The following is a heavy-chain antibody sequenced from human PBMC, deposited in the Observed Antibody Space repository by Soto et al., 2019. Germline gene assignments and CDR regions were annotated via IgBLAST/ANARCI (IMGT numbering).Heavy chain of an antibody. Sequence: QVQLVESGGGVVQPGRSLRLSCAASGFTFSSYAMHWVRQAPGKGLAWVAVISYDGSNKYSADSVKGRFTISRDNSKNTLYLQMNSLRAEDTAVYYCAREHYGDYATNYYYYGMDVWGQGTTVTVSS. CDR1: GFTFSSYA. CDR3: AREHYGDYATNYYYYGMDV. CDR2: ISYDGSNK. J-gene: IGHJ6*02. V-gene: IGHV3-30-3*01. D-gene: IGHD4-17*01.